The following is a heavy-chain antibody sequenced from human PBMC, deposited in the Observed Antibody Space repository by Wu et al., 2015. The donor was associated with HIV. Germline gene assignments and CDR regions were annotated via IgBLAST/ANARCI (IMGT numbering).Heavy chain of an antibody. CDR3: ARYYGNWYLDV. CDR2: INPSSAYA. D-gene: IGHD3-16*01. J-gene: IGHJ2*01. Sequence: QVQLVQSGAEVKKPGASVTVSCKASGYTFTSYYMYWVRQAPGQGLEWMGIINPSSAYATYAQKFQGRVTMTRDTSINTAYMELTGLRSDDTAVYFCARYYGNWYLDVWGRGTLITVSS. CDR1: GYTFTSYY. V-gene: IGHV1-46*01.